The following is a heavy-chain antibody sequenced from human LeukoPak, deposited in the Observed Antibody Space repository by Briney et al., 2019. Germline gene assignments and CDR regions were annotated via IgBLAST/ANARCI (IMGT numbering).Heavy chain of an antibody. CDR1: GGSFGGYY. J-gene: IGHJ4*02. V-gene: IGHV4-34*01. CDR3: ARGEPAYCSSNSCSYDY. Sequence: SETLSLTCAIYGGSFGGYYWSWIRQPPGKGLEWIGEINHSGSTYYNPSLKSRATISVDTSKNQFSLKLNSVTAADTAVYYCARGEPAYCSSNSCSYDYWGQGTLVTVSS. CDR2: INHSGST. D-gene: IGHD2-2*01.